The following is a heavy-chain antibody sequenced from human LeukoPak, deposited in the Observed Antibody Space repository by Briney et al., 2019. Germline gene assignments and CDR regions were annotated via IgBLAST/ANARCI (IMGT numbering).Heavy chain of an antibody. D-gene: IGHD6-19*01. CDR1: GFSFSSYV. J-gene: IGHJ4*02. CDR2: LSDSGLNT. V-gene: IGHV3-23*01. CDR3: AKGGLPMSGWEGVFDY. Sequence: PGGSLRLSCAASGFSFSSYVMSWVRQAPGKGLEWVSSLSDSGLNTFYTDSVKGRFTISRGNSKNTLYLQMNSLRAEDTAVYYCAKGGLPMSGWEGVFDYWGQGTLVTVSS.